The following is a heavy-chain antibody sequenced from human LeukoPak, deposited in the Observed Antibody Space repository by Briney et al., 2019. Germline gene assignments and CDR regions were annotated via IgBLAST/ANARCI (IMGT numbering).Heavy chain of an antibody. Sequence: SETLSLTCTVSGGSISTYCWSWIRQPAGKGLEWIGRIYTTGSTNYNPSLKSRVTISVDQSKNQVSLKLNSVTAADTAVYFCAQGPSGWYSPLDYWGQGTLVTVSS. CDR3: AQGPSGWYSPLDY. CDR2: IYTTGST. J-gene: IGHJ4*02. D-gene: IGHD6-19*01. V-gene: IGHV4-4*07. CDR1: GGSISTYC.